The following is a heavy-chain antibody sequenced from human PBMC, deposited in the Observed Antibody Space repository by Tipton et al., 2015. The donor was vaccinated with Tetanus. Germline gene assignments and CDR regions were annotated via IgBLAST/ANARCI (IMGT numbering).Heavy chain of an antibody. J-gene: IGHJ3*01. CDR1: GGSLSGYY. Sequence: TLSLTCTVSGGSLSGYYWNWIRQSPGKGLEWIGYNYYSGSAIYNPSLKSRATISLDTSKNQISLRLNSVTAADTAVYYCASRGYCTNTSCRLPDAFDVWGQGTIATVSS. CDR2: NYYSGSA. D-gene: IGHD2-2*01. CDR3: ASRGYCTNTSCRLPDAFDV. V-gene: IGHV4-59*01.